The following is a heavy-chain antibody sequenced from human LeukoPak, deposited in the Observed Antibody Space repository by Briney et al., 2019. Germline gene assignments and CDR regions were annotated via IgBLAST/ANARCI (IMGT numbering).Heavy chain of an antibody. CDR3: ARSFCTSATCSKGHYYCVMDV. Sequence: GGSLRLSCAASGFTFSRYAMNWVRQAPGKGLEWVSYISTGGDNRFYADSLKGRFTVSRDNAKNSLFLQMDSLRAEDTAVYYCARSFCTSATCSKGHYYCVMDVWGQGTKVTVSS. CDR1: GFTFSRYA. J-gene: IGHJ6*02. CDR2: ISTGGDNR. D-gene: IGHD2-2*01. V-gene: IGHV3-21*01.